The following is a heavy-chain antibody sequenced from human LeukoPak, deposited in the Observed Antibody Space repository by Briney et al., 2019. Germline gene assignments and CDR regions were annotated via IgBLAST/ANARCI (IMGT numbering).Heavy chain of an antibody. Sequence: ASVKVSCKASGYTFTGYGVSWVRQAPGQGLEWMGWISAYNGDTNYAQMVQGRVTMTTDTSTSTAYMELRSLRSDDTAVYYCAREGTMVRGVIITPDYYYYGMDVWGQGTTVTVSS. V-gene: IGHV1-18*01. J-gene: IGHJ6*02. CDR1: GYTFTGYG. D-gene: IGHD3-10*01. CDR3: AREGTMVRGVIITPDYYYYGMDV. CDR2: ISAYNGDT.